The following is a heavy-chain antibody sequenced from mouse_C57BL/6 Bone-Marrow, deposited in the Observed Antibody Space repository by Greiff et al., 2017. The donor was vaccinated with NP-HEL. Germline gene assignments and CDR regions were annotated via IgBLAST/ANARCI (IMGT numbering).Heavy chain of an antibody. V-gene: IGHV1-19*01. CDR3: ARRGWYFDV. J-gene: IGHJ1*03. CDR1: GYTFTDYY. Sequence: VQLQQSGPVLVKPGASVKMSCKASGYTFTDYYMNWVKQSHGKSLEWIGVINPYNGGTSYNQKFKGKATLTVDKSSSTAYVGLNSLTSEDSAVYYCARRGWYFDVWGTGTTVTVSS. CDR2: INPYNGGT.